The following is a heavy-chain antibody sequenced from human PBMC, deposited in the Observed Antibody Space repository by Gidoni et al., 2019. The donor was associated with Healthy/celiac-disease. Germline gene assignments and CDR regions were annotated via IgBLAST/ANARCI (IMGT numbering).Heavy chain of an antibody. CDR3: ASPTDNLQTYYYYGMDV. J-gene: IGHJ6*02. CDR1: GGTFSSYA. Sequence: VSCKASGGTFSSYAISWVRQAPGQGLEWMGGIIPIFGTANYAQKFQGRVTITADESTSTAYMELSSLRSEDTAVYYCASPTDNLQTYYYYGMDVWGQGTTVTVSS. D-gene: IGHD1-20*01. V-gene: IGHV1-69*01. CDR2: IIPIFGTA.